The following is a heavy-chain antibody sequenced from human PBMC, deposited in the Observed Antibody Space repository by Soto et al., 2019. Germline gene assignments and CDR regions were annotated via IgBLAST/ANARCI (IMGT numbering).Heavy chain of an antibody. J-gene: IGHJ4*02. CDR1: GDSISGSSYY. Sequence: TSETLSLTCTVSGDSISGSSYYWGWIRQPPGKGLEWVGSSYYIGGTYSNPSLKSRVTISVDTSKNQFSLKLTSVTAADTAVYYCTRRGLYGGNADYWGQGILVTVSS. D-gene: IGHD4-17*01. CDR2: SYYIGGT. CDR3: TRRGLYGGNADY. V-gene: IGHV4-39*01.